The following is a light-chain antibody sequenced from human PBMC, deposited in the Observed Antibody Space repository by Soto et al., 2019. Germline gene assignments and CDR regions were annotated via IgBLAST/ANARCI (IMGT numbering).Light chain of an antibody. CDR3: LQYSGSSYT. CDR1: QFIDRW. Sequence: DIQITQSPSTLSASVGDRVTITCRASQFIDRWFAWYQQKPGTAPQYLIFDASSLYGGVPLRFSGSGSGTEFTLTITSLQPDDSATYYCLQYSGSSYTFGQGTKVDIK. V-gene: IGKV1-5*01. CDR2: DAS. J-gene: IGKJ2*01.